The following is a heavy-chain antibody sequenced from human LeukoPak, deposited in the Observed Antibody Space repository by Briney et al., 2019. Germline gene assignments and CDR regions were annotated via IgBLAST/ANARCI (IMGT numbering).Heavy chain of an antibody. CDR2: ISAYNGNT. Sequence: ASVKVSCKASGYTFTSHGISWVRQAPGQGLEWMGWISAYNGNTNYAQKLQGRVTMTTDTSTSTAYMELRSLRSDDTAVYYCARGRPYYDFWSGSRFDPWGQGTLVTVSS. CDR1: GYTFTSHG. J-gene: IGHJ5*02. V-gene: IGHV1-18*01. D-gene: IGHD3-3*01. CDR3: ARGRPYYDFWSGSRFDP.